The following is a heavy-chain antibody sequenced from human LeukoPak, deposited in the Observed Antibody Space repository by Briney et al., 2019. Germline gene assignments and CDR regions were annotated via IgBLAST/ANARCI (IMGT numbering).Heavy chain of an antibody. Sequence: PGGSLRLSCAASGFTFSSYWMSWVRQAPGKGLEWVANIKQDGSEKYYVDSVKGRFTISRDNAKNSLYLQMNSLSAEDTAVYYCAAAPGGYGSGSYRSYFDYWGQGTLVTVSS. CDR2: IKQDGSEK. CDR3: AAAPGGYGSGSYRSYFDY. J-gene: IGHJ4*02. V-gene: IGHV3-7*01. D-gene: IGHD3-10*01. CDR1: GFTFSSYW.